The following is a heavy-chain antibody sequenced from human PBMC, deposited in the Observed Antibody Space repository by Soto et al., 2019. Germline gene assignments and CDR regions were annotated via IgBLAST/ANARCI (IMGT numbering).Heavy chain of an antibody. CDR1: GFTFSSYS. CDR3: ARVEGRYRFSSDYYYMDV. CDR2: ISSSSSYI. V-gene: IGHV3-21*01. D-gene: IGHD2-2*02. J-gene: IGHJ6*03. Sequence: PGGSLRLSCAASGFTFSSYSMNWVRQAPGKGLEWVSSISSSSSYIYYADSVKGRFTISRDNAKNSLYPQMNSLRAEDTAVYYCARVEGRYRFSSDYYYMDVWGKGTTVTVSS.